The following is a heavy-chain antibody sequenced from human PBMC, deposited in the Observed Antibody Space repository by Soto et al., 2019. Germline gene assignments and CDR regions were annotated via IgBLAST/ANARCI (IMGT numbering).Heavy chain of an antibody. J-gene: IGHJ5*02. CDR3: VSGGVYSWHT. Sequence: QVKLQESGPGLVKPSGTLPLTCAVSNGSVTGDSWWSWVRQPPGKELEWIGEIFRSGTTNYNPSLXSXVXIXXDESKNQCSLKLTSVTAADTAVYYCVSGGVYSWHTWGQGTLVSVSS. CDR2: IFRSGTT. D-gene: IGHD2-15*01. V-gene: IGHV4-4*02. CDR1: NGSVTGDSW.